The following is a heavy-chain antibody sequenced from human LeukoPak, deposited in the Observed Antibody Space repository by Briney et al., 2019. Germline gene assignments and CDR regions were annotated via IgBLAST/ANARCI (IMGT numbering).Heavy chain of an antibody. CDR2: IYYSGST. Sequence: SETLSLTCTVSGGSISSRSYYWGWIRQPPGKGLEWIGSIYYSGSTYYNPSLKSRVTISVDTSKNQFSLKLSSVTAADTAVYYCARHIGSLGSWFDPWGQGTLVTVSS. CDR1: GGSISSRSYY. J-gene: IGHJ5*02. CDR3: ARHIGSLGSWFDP. V-gene: IGHV4-39*01. D-gene: IGHD2-15*01.